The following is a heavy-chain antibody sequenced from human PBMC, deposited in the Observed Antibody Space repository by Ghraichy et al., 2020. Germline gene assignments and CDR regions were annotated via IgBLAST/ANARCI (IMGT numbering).Heavy chain of an antibody. J-gene: IGHJ6*02. CDR2: ISSNGGST. Sequence: ETLSLTCAASGFTFSSYAMHWVRQAPGKGLEYVSAISSNGGSTYYANSVKGRFTISRDNSKNTLYLQMGSLRAEDMAVYYCARGNLRFLEWLSNYYGMDVWGQGTTVTVSS. D-gene: IGHD3-3*01. CDR1: GFTFSSYA. V-gene: IGHV3-64*01. CDR3: ARGNLRFLEWLSNYYGMDV.